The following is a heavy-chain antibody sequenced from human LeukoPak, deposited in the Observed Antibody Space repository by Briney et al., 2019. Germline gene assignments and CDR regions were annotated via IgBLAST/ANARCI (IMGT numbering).Heavy chain of an antibody. J-gene: IGHJ4*02. Sequence: GESLKISCKGSGYSFSNYWIGWVRQMPGKGLEWMGIIYPGDSDTRYSPSFQGQVTISADTSISTAYLQWSSLKASDTAMYYCARHYYDYVWGSYGIDYWGQGTLVTVSS. CDR3: ARHYYDYVWGSYGIDY. D-gene: IGHD3-16*01. V-gene: IGHV5-51*01. CDR2: IYPGDSDT. CDR1: GYSFSNYW.